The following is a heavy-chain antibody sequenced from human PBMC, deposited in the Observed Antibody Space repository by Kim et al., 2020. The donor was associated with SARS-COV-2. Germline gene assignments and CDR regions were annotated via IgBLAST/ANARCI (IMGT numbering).Heavy chain of an antibody. V-gene: IGHV3-30*18. CDR1: GFTFSSYG. J-gene: IGHJ4*02. CDR3: AKVEEVYWELLSPFDY. D-gene: IGHD1-26*01. CDR2: ISYDGSNK. Sequence: GGSLRLSCAASGFTFSSYGMHWVRQAPGKGLEWVAVISYDGSNKYYADSVKGRFTISRDNSKNTLYLQMNSLRAEDTAVYYCAKVEEVYWELLSPFDYWGQGTLVTVSS.